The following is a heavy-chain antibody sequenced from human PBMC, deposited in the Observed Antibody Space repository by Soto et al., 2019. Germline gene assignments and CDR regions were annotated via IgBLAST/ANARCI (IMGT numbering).Heavy chain of an antibody. CDR3: AKLRGGTNY. J-gene: IGHJ4*02. V-gene: IGHV3-23*01. D-gene: IGHD3-16*01. CDR1: GFPFSSYA. CDR2: ISGSGGST. Sequence: GGCLSISCAASGFPFSSYAMSWVRQAPGKGLEWVSAISGSGGSTYYADSVKGRFTISRDNSKNTLYLQMNSLRAEDTAVYYCAKLRGGTNYWGQGTLVTVSS.